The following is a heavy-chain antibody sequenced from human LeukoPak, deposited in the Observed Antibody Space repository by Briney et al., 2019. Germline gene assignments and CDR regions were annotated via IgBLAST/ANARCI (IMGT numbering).Heavy chain of an antibody. V-gene: IGHV3-11*01. CDR2: ISSSGSTI. CDR3: ARALLYYDFWSGYPLDAFDI. CDR1: GFTFSSYA. Sequence: SGGSLRLSCAASGFTFSSYAMSWIRQAPGKGLEWVSYISSSGSTIYYADSVKGRFTISRDNAKNSLYLQMNSLRAEDTAVYYCARALLYYDFWSGYPLDAFDIWGQGTMVTVSS. J-gene: IGHJ3*02. D-gene: IGHD3-3*01.